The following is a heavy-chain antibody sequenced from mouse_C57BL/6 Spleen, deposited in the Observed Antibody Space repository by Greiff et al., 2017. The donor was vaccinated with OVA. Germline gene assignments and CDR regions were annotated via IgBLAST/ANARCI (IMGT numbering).Heavy chain of an antibody. CDR1: GYAFSSSW. CDR3: ARGKLEGDY. V-gene: IGHV1-82*01. CDR2: IYPGDGDT. Sequence: VQLQQSGPALVKPGASVKISCKASGYAFSSSWMNWVKQRPGKGLEWIGRIYPGDGDTNYNGQFKGKATLTADKASSTAYLQLSSLTSEDSAVYFCARGKLEGDYWGQGTSVSVSS. J-gene: IGHJ4*01.